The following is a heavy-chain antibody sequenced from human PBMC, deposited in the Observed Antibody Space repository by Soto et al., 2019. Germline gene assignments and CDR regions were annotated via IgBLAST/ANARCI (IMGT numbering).Heavy chain of an antibody. V-gene: IGHV1-69*08. CDR3: ARDPAYGSGSPGDY. Sequence: QVQLVQSGAEVKKPGSSVKVSCKASGGTFSSYTISWVRQAPGQGLEWMGRIIPILGIGNYAQKFKGRVTITADKSTSTANMELSSMRSEDTALYYCARDPAYGSGSPGDYWGQGTLVTVSS. J-gene: IGHJ4*02. CDR1: GGTFSSYT. D-gene: IGHD3-10*01. CDR2: IIPILGIG.